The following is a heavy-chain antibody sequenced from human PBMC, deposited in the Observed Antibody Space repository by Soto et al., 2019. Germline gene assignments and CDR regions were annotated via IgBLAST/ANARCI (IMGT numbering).Heavy chain of an antibody. V-gene: IGHV1-69*01. CDR3: ARDDATYCGGDCYRYFYYGMDV. CDR1: GGTFSNHA. D-gene: IGHD2-21*02. Sequence: VSCKASGGTFSNHAISWVRQAPGQGLEWVGGIIPMFPTADYAQRFQGRVTITADDSTTTVYMELSGLRSEDTAMYYCARDDATYCGGDCYRYFYYGMDVWGQGTTVTVSS. CDR2: IIPMFPTA. J-gene: IGHJ6*02.